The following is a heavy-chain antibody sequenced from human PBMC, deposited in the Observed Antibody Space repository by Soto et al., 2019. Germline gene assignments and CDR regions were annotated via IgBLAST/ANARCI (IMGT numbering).Heavy chain of an antibody. V-gene: IGHV1-69*01. CDR3: ARDSPSTYYYDSSGYSWYYFDS. CDR1: GGTFSSYA. D-gene: IGHD3-22*01. Sequence: QVQLVQSGAEVKKPGSSVNVSCKASGGTFSSYAISWVRQAPGQGLEWMGGIIPIVGTANYAQKFQGRVTITADECTSTAYMELSSLRSEDTAVYYCARDSPSTYYYDSSGYSWYYFDSWGQGTLVTVSS. J-gene: IGHJ4*02. CDR2: IIPIVGTA.